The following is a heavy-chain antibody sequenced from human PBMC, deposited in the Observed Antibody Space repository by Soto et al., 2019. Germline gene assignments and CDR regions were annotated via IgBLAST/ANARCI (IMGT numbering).Heavy chain of an antibody. J-gene: IGHJ5*02. D-gene: IGHD3-16*01. CDR1: GGSISSGDYY. V-gene: IGHV4-30-4*01. CDR3: SKEKLYGGNFPTWSAP. Sequence: PSETLSLTCTVSGGSISSGDYYWSWIRQPPGKGLEWIGYIYYSGSTYYNPSLKSRVTISVDTSKNQFSLKLSSVTAADTAVYYCSKEKLYGGNFPTWSAPGRKGTLVPVS. CDR2: IYYSGST.